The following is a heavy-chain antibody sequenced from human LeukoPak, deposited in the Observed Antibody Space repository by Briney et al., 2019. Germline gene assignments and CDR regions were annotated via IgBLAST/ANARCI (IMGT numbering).Heavy chain of an antibody. V-gene: IGHV4-34*01. CDR1: GGSFSGYY. J-gene: IGHJ5*02. D-gene: IGHD4-17*01. CDR3: ARVLMTTASGWFDP. Sequence: PXXTLSLTCAVYGGSFSGYYWSWIRQPPGKGLEWIGEINHNGSTNYNPSLKSRVTISVDTSKNQFSLKLSSVTAADTAVYYCARVLMTTASGWFDPWGQGALVTVSS. CDR2: INHNGST.